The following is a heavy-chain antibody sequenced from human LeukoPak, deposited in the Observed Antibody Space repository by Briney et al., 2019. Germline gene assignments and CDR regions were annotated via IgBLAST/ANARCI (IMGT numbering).Heavy chain of an antibody. D-gene: IGHD1-26*01. J-gene: IGHJ4*02. CDR3: ARVAEVSSQPLWD. CDR2: IIPIFGTA. V-gene: IGHV1-69*05. CDR1: GGTFSSYA. Sequence: SVKVSCKASGGTFSSYAISWVRQAPGQGLEWMGGIIPIFGTANYAQKFQSRVTITTDESTSTAYMELSSLRSEDTAVYYCARVAEVSSQPLWDWGQGTLVTVSS.